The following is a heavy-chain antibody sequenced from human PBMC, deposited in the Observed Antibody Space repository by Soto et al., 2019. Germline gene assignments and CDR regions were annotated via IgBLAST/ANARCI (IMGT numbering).Heavy chain of an antibody. CDR2: ISAYNGNS. CDR1: GYTFTNFG. Sequence: QVQLVQSGAEVKKPGASVKVSCKTSGYTFTNFGLSWVRQAPGQGLEWMGWISAYNGNSNYAQNFQGRFTMTTDTPTSTAYMELRSLRSDETAVYYCARGGTQIDYWGQGTLVTVSS. CDR3: ARGGTQIDY. D-gene: IGHD3-16*01. J-gene: IGHJ4*02. V-gene: IGHV1-18*01.